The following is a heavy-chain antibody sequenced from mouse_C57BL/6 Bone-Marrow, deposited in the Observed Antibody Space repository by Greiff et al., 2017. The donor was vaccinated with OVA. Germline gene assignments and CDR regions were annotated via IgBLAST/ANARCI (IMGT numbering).Heavy chain of an antibody. CDR2: IRSKSNNYAT. D-gene: IGHD3-2*02. J-gene: IGHJ4*01. Sequence: EVQRVESGGGLVQPKGSLKLSCAASGFSFNTYAMNWVRQAPGKGLEWVARIRSKSNNYATYYADSVKDRFTISRDDSESMLYLQMNNLKTEDTAMYYCVRHPQRYYAMDYWGQGTSVTVSS. V-gene: IGHV10-1*01. CDR1: GFSFNTYA. CDR3: VRHPQRYYAMDY.